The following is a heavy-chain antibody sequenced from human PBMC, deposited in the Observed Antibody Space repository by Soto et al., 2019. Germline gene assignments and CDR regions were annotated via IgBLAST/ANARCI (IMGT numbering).Heavy chain of an antibody. Sequence: GESLKISCKGSGYSFTSYWIGWVHQMSGKGLEWMGIIYPGDSDTRYSPSFQGQVTISADKSISTAYLQWSSLKASDTAMYYCARGYCSSTSCYRIRFDPWGQGTLVTSPQ. CDR1: GYSFTSYW. CDR3: ARGYCSSTSCYRIRFDP. D-gene: IGHD2-2*02. V-gene: IGHV5-51*07. CDR2: IYPGDSDT. J-gene: IGHJ5*02.